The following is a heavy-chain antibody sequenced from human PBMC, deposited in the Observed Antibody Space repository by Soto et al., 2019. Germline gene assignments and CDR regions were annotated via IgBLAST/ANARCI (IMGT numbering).Heavy chain of an antibody. CDR1: GGSISGSGYY. D-gene: IGHD3-22*01. Sequence: SETLSLTCTVSGGSISGSGYYWGWIRQSPGKGLEWIGTIFYSGTTYYNPSLESRITISQDTSNNHFSLKLTSVTAADTAVYYCARHFYDSSGYPAPYYHGMDVWGQGTTVTVS. CDR2: IFYSGTT. J-gene: IGHJ6*02. V-gene: IGHV4-39*01. CDR3: ARHFYDSSGYPAPYYHGMDV.